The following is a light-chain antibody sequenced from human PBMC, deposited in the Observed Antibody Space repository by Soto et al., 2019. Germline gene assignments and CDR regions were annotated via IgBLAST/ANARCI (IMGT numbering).Light chain of an antibody. CDR3: QQSNIYPLT. V-gene: IGKV1D-16*01. Sequence: DVQMTQSPSSLSASVGDRVTITCRASQDINSWLAWYQQKPGNAPKSLIYAASSLQTGVPSRFSGSASGTDFTLTISNLQPEDSATYYCQQSNIYPLTFGGGTKWAIK. CDR2: AAS. CDR1: QDINSW. J-gene: IGKJ4*01.